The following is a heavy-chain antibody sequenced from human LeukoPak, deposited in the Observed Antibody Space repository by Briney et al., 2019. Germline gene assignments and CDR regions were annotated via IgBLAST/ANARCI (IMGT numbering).Heavy chain of an antibody. CDR3: ARDPGIAAAGSFDY. D-gene: IGHD6-13*01. J-gene: IGHJ4*02. CDR1: GYTFTSYD. V-gene: IGHV1-8*03. Sequence: ASVKVSCKASGYTFTSYDINWVRQATGQGLEWMGWMNPNSGNTGYAQKFQGRVTITRNTSISTAYMELSSLRSEDTAVYYCARDPGIAAAGSFDYWGQGTLVTVSS. CDR2: MNPNSGNT.